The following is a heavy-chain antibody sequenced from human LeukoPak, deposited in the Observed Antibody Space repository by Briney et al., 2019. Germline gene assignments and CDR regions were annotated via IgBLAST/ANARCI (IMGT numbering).Heavy chain of an antibody. D-gene: IGHD3-16*01. CDR2: INPSGGTT. V-gene: IGHV1-46*01. Sequence: ASVKVSCKASGYTFTSHYMHWVRQAPGQGLEWMGIINPSGGTTSYAQNFQGRFTMTRDMSTSTVYMELSSLRSEDTAVYYCAGGPGHDFDYWGQGTLVTVSS. CDR3: AGGPGHDFDY. CDR1: GYTFTSHY. J-gene: IGHJ4*02.